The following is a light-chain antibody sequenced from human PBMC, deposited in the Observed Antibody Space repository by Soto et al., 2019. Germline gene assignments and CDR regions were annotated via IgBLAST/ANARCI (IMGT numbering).Light chain of an antibody. CDR3: QQRSNWPPSIT. CDR1: QSVSSN. V-gene: IGKV3-11*01. CDR2: DAS. J-gene: IGKJ5*01. Sequence: TQSPYTLSVSPAHSATLSWRATQSVSSNLAWYQQKPGQAPKLLIYDASDRATGIPARFSGSGSGTDFTLTISGLEPEDFAVYYCQQRSNWPPSITFGQGTRLEIK.